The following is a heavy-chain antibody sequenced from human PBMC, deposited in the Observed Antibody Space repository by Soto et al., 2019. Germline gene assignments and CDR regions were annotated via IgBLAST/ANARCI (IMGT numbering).Heavy chain of an antibody. Sequence: PGGSLRLSCAASGFTFSSYWMHWVRQAPGKGLVWVSRINSDGSSTSYADSVKGRFSISRDNSKKMLYLQMNSLRAEDTAIYYCAKNMAGPADWFDPWGQGTLVTVSS. CDR1: GFTFSSYW. V-gene: IGHV3-74*01. CDR3: AKNMAGPADWFDP. CDR2: INSDGSST. D-gene: IGHD6-19*01. J-gene: IGHJ5*02.